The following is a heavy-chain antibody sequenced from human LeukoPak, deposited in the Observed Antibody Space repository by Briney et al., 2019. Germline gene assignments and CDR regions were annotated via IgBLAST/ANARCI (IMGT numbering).Heavy chain of an antibody. J-gene: IGHJ4*02. CDR3: ARGSVGGGNYFDY. V-gene: IGHV3-21*01. CDR2: ISSDSSYI. Sequence: GGSLRLSCAASGFTFSSYAMNWVRQAPGKGLEWVSSISSDSSYIYYADSVKGRFTISRDSAKNSLYLQMNSLRAEDTAVYYCARGSVGGGNYFDYWGQGTLVTVSS. CDR1: GFTFSSYA. D-gene: IGHD3-16*01.